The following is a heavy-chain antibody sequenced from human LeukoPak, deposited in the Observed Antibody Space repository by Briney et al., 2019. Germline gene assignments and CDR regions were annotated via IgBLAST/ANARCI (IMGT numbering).Heavy chain of an antibody. Sequence: PGGSLRLSCAASGFTFRSFAMHWVRQAPGKGLEWVAVISFDENNIHYGDSVKGRFTISRDNAKETVYLQMNSLRAEDTAVYYCARDWTGSGDYYFDYWGQGTRVTVSS. V-gene: IGHV3-30-3*01. CDR2: ISFDENNI. CDR1: GFTFRSFA. D-gene: IGHD3/OR15-3a*01. CDR3: ARDWTGSGDYYFDY. J-gene: IGHJ4*02.